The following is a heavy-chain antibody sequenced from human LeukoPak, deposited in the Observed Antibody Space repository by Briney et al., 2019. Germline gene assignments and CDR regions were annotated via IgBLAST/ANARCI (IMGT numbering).Heavy chain of an antibody. D-gene: IGHD2-15*01. CDR1: GFTFSSYE. J-gene: IGHJ6*03. Sequence: LRLSCAASGFTFSSYEMNWIRQPPGKGLEWIGEINHSGSTNYNPSLKSRVTISVDTSKNQFSLKLSSVTAADTAVYYCARGAGYCSGGSCYYYYYYMDVWGKGTTVTVSS. CDR3: ARGAGYCSGGSCYYYYYYMDV. CDR2: INHSGST. V-gene: IGHV4-34*01.